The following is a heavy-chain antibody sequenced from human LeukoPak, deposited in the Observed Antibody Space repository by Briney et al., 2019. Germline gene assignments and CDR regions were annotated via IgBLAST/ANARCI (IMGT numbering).Heavy chain of an antibody. CDR3: ARLPYYCSSTSCFLPLAPTHFDY. CDR2: INHSGST. J-gene: IGHJ4*02. V-gene: IGHV4-34*01. Sequence: PSETLSLTCAVYGGSFSGYYWSWIRQPPGKGLEWIGEINHSGSTNYNPSLKSRVTISVDTSKNQFSLKLSSVTAADTAVYYCARLPYYCSSTSCFLPLAPTHFDYWGQGTLVTVSS. CDR1: GGSFSGYY. D-gene: IGHD2-2*01.